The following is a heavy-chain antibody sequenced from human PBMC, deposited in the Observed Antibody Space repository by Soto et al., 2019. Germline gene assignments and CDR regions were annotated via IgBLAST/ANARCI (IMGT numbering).Heavy chain of an antibody. V-gene: IGHV3-74*01. Sequence: SGGSLRLSCAASGFTFSSYWMHWVRQAPGKGLVWVSCINSYGSSTSYADSVKGRFTISRDNAKNTLYLQMNSLRAEDTAVYYCARDPYSSSWFDYWGQGTLVTVSS. CDR3: ARDPYSSSWFDY. CDR1: GFTFSSYW. D-gene: IGHD6-13*01. J-gene: IGHJ4*02. CDR2: INSYGSST.